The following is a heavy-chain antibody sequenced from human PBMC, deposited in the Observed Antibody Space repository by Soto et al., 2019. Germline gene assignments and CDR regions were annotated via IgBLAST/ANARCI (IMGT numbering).Heavy chain of an antibody. V-gene: IGHV1-46*03. CDR1: GYTFTSYY. D-gene: IGHD6-19*01. CDR3: ARIAVAGPPSRYNWFDP. CDR2: INPSGGST. J-gene: IGHJ5*02. Sequence: ASVKVSCKASGYTFTSYYMHWVRQAPGQGLEWMGIINPSGGSTSYAQKFQGRVTMTRDTSTSTVYMELSSLRSEDTAMYYCARIAVAGPPSRYNWFDPWGQGTLVTSPQ.